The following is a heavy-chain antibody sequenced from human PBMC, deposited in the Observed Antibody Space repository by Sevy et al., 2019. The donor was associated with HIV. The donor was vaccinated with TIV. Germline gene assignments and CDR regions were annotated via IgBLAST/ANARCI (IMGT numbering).Heavy chain of an antibody. CDR3: ARGPTYYYVSSRYDWFDP. CDR1: GFTFSSFA. J-gene: IGHJ5*02. D-gene: IGHD3-22*01. Sequence: GGSLRLSCAASGFTFSSFAMHWVRQAPDKGLEWAAVISYDGSNKYYADSVKGRFTISRDNSENTLYLQMNSLRAEDTAAYYCARGPTYYYVSSRYDWFDPWGQGTLVTVSS. V-gene: IGHV3-30-3*01. CDR2: ISYDGSNK.